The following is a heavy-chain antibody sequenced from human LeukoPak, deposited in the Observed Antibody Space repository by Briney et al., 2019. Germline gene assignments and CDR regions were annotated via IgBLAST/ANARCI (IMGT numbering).Heavy chain of an antibody. CDR1: GGTFSSYA. CDR2: IIPIFGTA. Sequence: ASVKVSCKASGGTFSSYAISWVRQAPGQGLEWMGGIIPIFGTANYAQKFQGRVTITADESTSTAYMELSSLRSEDTAVYYCASGVNDSSGYYPFAFDIWGQGTMVTVSS. CDR3: ASGVNDSSGYYPFAFDI. V-gene: IGHV1-69*13. J-gene: IGHJ3*02. D-gene: IGHD3-22*01.